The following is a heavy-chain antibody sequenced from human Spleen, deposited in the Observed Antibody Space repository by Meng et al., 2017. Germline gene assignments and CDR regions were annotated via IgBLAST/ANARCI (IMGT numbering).Heavy chain of an antibody. J-gene: IGHJ6*02. Sequence: SLKISCAAPGFTVSSNYMSWVRQAPGKGLEWVSGISWNSGSIGYADSVKGRFTISRDNAKNSLYLQMNCLRAEDTAVYYCARGGTYYFGSGSYLTPQDGMDVWGQGTTVTVSS. V-gene: IGHV3-9*01. CDR1: GFTVSSNY. D-gene: IGHD3-10*01. CDR2: ISWNSGSI. CDR3: ARGGTYYFGSGSYLTPQDGMDV.